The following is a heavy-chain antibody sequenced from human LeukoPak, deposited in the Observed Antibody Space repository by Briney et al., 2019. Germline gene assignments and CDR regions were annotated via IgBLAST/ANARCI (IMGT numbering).Heavy chain of an antibody. V-gene: IGHV3-48*01. CDR2: ISSSSSTI. J-gene: IGHJ6*03. Sequence: PGRSLRLSCAASGFTFSSYSMNWVRQAPGKGLEWVSYISSSSSTIYYADSVKGRFTISRDNAKNSLYLQMNSLRAEDTAVYYCARETIAAHYYYYYYMDVWGKGTTVTVSS. D-gene: IGHD6-13*01. CDR1: GFTFSSYS. CDR3: ARETIAAHYYYYYYMDV.